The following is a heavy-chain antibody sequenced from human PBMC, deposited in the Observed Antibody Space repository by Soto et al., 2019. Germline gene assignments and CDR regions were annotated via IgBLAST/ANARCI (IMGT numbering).Heavy chain of an antibody. CDR1: GYPFTTYG. CDR3: AREGSDYQDYHDF. J-gene: IGHJ4*02. Sequence: ASVKVSCKASGYPFTTYGINWLRQAPGQGLEWMGSISGYHGSTIYAERFQGRVTMTTDPSTNTVYIDLRSLTPDDTAVYYCAREGSDYQDYHDFWGQGTLVTVSS. D-gene: IGHD4-17*01. V-gene: IGHV1-18*01. CDR2: ISGYHGST.